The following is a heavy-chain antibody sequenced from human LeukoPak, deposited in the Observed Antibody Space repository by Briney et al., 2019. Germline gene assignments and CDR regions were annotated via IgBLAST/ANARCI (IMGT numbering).Heavy chain of an antibody. J-gene: IGHJ4*02. CDR1: GFTFSSYG. CDR2: ISYDGSNK. CDR3: AKDPSRGYFDY. V-gene: IGHV3-30*18. Sequence: PGGSLRLSCSASGFTFSSYGMHWVRQAPGKGPEWVAVISYDGSNKYYADSVKGRFTISRDNSKNTLYLQMNSLRAEDTAVYYCAKDPSRGYFDYWGQGTLVTVSS.